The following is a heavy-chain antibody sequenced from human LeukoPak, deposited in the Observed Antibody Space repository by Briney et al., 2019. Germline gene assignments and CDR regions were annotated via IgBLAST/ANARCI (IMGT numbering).Heavy chain of an antibody. CDR1: GFTFGDYA. CDR3: ARENRDGYNPYNWFDP. Sequence: QPGRSLRLSCTASGFTFGDYAMSWFRQAPGKGLEWVGFIRSEPYGGTTEYAASVKGRFTISRDDSKSIAYLQMNSLRAEDTGIYYCARENRDGYNPYNWFDPWGQGTLVTVSS. CDR2: IRSEPYGGTT. V-gene: IGHV3-49*03. D-gene: IGHD5-24*01. J-gene: IGHJ5*02.